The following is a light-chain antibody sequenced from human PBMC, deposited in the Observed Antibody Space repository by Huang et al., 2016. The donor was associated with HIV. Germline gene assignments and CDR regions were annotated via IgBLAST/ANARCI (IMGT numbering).Light chain of an antibody. Sequence: EIVLTQSPATLSLSPGERATLSCRASQSVGYHLAWYQQKPGQAPRLLIYDASNRAAGIPARFTGSGSGTDFTLTFSSLQPGDFGIYYCQQRSDWPPITFGQGTRLEIK. CDR3: QQRSDWPPIT. J-gene: IGKJ5*01. CDR2: DAS. CDR1: QSVGYH. V-gene: IGKV3-11*01.